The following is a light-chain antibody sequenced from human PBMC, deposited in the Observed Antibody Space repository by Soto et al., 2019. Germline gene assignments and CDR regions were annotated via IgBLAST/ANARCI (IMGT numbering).Light chain of an antibody. CDR2: GNS. CDR3: QSYDSSLSGYV. V-gene: IGLV1-40*01. J-gene: IGLJ1*01. Sequence: QSVLTQPPSVSGAPGQRVTISCTGSSSNIGSGYDVHWYQQLPGTAPKLLIYGNSNRPSGVPDRFSGSKSGTSASLAITGLQAEDDADYDCQSYDSSLSGYVFGTGTKLTVL. CDR1: SSNIGSGYD.